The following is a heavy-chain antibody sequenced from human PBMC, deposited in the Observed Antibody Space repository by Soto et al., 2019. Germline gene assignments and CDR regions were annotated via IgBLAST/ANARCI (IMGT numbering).Heavy chain of an antibody. CDR2: ISYDGSNK. Sequence: PGGSLRLSCAASGFTFSSYAMHWVRQAPGKGLEWVAVISYDGSNKYYADSVKGRFTISRDNSKNTLYLQMNSLRAEDTAVYYCAREYYDFWSGYYDAFDIWGQGTMVTVS. V-gene: IGHV3-30-3*01. D-gene: IGHD3-3*01. J-gene: IGHJ3*02. CDR1: GFTFSSYA. CDR3: AREYYDFWSGYYDAFDI.